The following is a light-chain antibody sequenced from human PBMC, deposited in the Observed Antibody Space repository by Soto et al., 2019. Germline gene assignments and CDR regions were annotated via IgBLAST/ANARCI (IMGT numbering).Light chain of an antibody. V-gene: IGLV1-40*01. CDR2: GNI. CDR3: QSYDTSLSGSRV. CDR1: SSNIGSGYD. J-gene: IGLJ1*01. Sequence: QSVLTQPPSLSVAPGQRVTISCSGSSSNIGSGYDVHWYQHVPGTAPKLLIYGNINRPSGVPDRFSGSKSGTSASLAITGLQAEDEADYYCQSYDTSLSGSRVFGTGTKVTVL.